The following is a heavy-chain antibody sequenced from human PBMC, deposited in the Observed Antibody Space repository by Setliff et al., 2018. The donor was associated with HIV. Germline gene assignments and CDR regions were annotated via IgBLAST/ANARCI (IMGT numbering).Heavy chain of an antibody. CDR2: IVVGSGNT. CDR3: AAAVSFCDSTSCSHYFDY. D-gene: IGHD2-2*01. Sequence: ASVKVSCKASGFTFSNSAVLWVRQARGQRAEWIGWIVVGSGNTNYAQMFYERVTITRDMSTSTAYMELSSLRSEDTAMYYCAAAVSFCDSTSCSHYFDYWGPGTLVTVSS. J-gene: IGHJ4*02. CDR1: GFTFSNSA. V-gene: IGHV1-58*01.